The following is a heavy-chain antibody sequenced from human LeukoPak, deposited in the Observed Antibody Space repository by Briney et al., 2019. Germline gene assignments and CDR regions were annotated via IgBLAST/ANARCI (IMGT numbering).Heavy chain of an antibody. D-gene: IGHD6-25*01. V-gene: IGHV3-33*01. CDR2: LVHDARS. CDR3: ARDLSAAFDF. CDR1: GFPFSSYG. Sequence: GGSLRLSCAASGFPFSSYGMHWVRQAPGKGLEWVARLVHDARSDYANSVKGRFSISRDDSKNTLFLDMSNLRVEDTALYYCARDLSAAFDFWGQGVLVTVSS. J-gene: IGHJ4*02.